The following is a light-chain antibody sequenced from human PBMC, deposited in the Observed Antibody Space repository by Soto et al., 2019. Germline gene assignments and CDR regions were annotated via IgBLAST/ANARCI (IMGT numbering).Light chain of an antibody. CDR2: DVS. V-gene: IGLV2-14*03. Sequence: QSALTQPASVSGSPGQSITIACTGTSSDVGGYNHVSWYQVHPGKAPRLVIYDVSIRPPAVSDRFSGSTSGNTASLTISGLQAEDEADYYCSSYTATRTVVFGGGTQLTV. CDR1: SSDVGGYNH. J-gene: IGLJ3*02. CDR3: SSYTATRTVV.